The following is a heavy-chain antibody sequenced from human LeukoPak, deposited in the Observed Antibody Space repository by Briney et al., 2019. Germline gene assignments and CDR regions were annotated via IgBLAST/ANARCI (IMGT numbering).Heavy chain of an antibody. Sequence: SQTLSLTCGISGDSVSSNSAAWNWIRQSPSRGLEWLGRTYYRSQWHYDYAMSVKSRIIINPDTSKNQFPLHLNSVTPEDTAVYYCARGYGLDYWGQGTLVTVSS. V-gene: IGHV6-1*01. J-gene: IGHJ4*02. CDR1: GDSVSSNSAA. CDR3: ARGYGLDY. CDR2: TYYRSQWHY. D-gene: IGHD1-1*01.